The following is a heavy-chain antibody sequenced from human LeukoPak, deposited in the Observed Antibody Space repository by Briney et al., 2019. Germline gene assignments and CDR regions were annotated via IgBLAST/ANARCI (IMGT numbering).Heavy chain of an antibody. J-gene: IGHJ4*02. CDR2: ISSSSSYI. V-gene: IGHV3-21*01. CDR1: GFTFSSYS. CDR3: ARGWYDFWSGYYGL. D-gene: IGHD3-3*01. Sequence: GGSLRLSCAASGFTFSSYSMNWVRQAPGKGLEWVSSISSSSSYIYYADSVKGRFTISRDNAKSSLYLQMNSLRAEDTAVYYCARGWYDFWSGYYGLWGQGTLVTVSS.